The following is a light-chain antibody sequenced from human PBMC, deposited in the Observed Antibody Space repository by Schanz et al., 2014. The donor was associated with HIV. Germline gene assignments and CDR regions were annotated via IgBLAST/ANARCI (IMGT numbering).Light chain of an antibody. Sequence: QSALTQPASVSGSPGQSITISCTGTSRDVGGYNYVSWYQQHPGKAPKLVISGVDYRPSGVSSRFSGSKSGSAASLTISGLQAEDEADYYCSSCTTRNTLVFGGGTKLTVL. CDR1: SRDVGGYNY. V-gene: IGLV2-14*01. CDR2: GVD. CDR3: SSCTTRNTLV. J-gene: IGLJ3*02.